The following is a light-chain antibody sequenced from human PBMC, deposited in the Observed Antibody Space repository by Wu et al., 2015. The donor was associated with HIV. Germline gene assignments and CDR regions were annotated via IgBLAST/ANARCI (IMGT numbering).Light chain of an antibody. CDR3: QQYNNYFT. CDR1: QSIDNW. J-gene: IGKJ3*01. V-gene: IGKV1-5*03. Sequence: DIRITQSPSTLSASVGDRVTITCRASQSIDNWLAWYQQQPGRAPNLLIYKASTLEGGVPSRFSGSGSGTEFTLTISNLQPEDFATYYCQQYNNYFTFGPGTKVD. CDR2: KAS.